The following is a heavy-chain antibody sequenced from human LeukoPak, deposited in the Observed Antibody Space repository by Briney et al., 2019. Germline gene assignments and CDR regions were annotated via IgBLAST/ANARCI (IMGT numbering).Heavy chain of an antibody. CDR3: ARDKGGGSPYDAFDI. J-gene: IGHJ3*02. D-gene: IGHD2-15*01. Sequence: ASVKVSCKASGYTFTSYYMHWVRQAPGQGLEWMGIINPSGGSTSYAQKFQGRVAMTRDTSTSTVYMELSSLRSEDTAVYCCARDKGGGSPYDAFDIWGQGTMVTVSS. V-gene: IGHV1-46*01. CDR1: GYTFTSYY. CDR2: INPSGGST.